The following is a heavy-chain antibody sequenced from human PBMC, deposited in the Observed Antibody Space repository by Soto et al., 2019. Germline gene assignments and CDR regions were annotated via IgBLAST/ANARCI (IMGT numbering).Heavy chain of an antibody. Sequence: GGSLRLSCVVSGFTFSNYWMSWVRQAPGKGLEWVANISPDGSDKVYVDSVKGRFTISRDNADNSLSLQMNSLRAEDTAVYYCAKRDVWGKGTTVTVSS. J-gene: IGHJ6*04. V-gene: IGHV3-7*05. CDR1: GFTFSNYW. CDR3: AKRDV. CDR2: ISPDGSDK.